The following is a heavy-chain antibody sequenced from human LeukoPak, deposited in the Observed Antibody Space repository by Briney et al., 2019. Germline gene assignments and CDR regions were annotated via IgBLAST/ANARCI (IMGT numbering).Heavy chain of an antibody. CDR2: VFYSGST. Sequence: PSETLSLTCTVSGGSISNYYWSWIRQPPGKGLEWIGYVFYSGSTNYNPSLRSRVTISVDTSKNQFSLKLSSVTAVDTAVYYCAGSSRWFGDAFDIWGQGAMVTVSS. V-gene: IGHV4-59*01. J-gene: IGHJ3*02. CDR1: GGSISNYY. D-gene: IGHD6-13*01. CDR3: AGSSRWFGDAFDI.